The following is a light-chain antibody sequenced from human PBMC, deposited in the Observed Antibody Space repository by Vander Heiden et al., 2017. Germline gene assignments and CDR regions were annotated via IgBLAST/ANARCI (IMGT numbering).Light chain of an antibody. CDR3: QQRSNWPPLT. J-gene: IGKJ4*01. Sequence: EIVLTQSPATLSFSPGGIATLSCRASQSVSSYLAWYQQKPGQAPRLLIYDASNRATGIPARCSGSGSGTDFTLTISSLEPEDFAVYYCQQRSNWPPLTFGGGTKVEIK. CDR1: QSVSSY. V-gene: IGKV3-11*01. CDR2: DAS.